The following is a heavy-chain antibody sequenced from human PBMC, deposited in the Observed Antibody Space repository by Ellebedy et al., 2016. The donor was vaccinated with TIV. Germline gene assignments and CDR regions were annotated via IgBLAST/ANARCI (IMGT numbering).Heavy chain of an antibody. CDR3: ARAVGGSSSL. J-gene: IGHJ4*02. D-gene: IGHD6-13*01. Sequence: GESLKISCAAPGFTVSSNYMSWVRQAPGKGLEWVSVIYSGGSTYYADSVKGRFTISRDNAKNSLYLQMNSLRAEDTAVYYCARAVGGSSSLWGQGTLVTVSS. CDR2: IYSGGST. CDR1: GFTVSSNY. V-gene: IGHV3-66*01.